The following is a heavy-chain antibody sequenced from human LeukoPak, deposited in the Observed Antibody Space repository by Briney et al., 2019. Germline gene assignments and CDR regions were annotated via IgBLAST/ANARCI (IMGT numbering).Heavy chain of an antibody. Sequence: GGSLRLSCAASGFTVSSNYMSWVRQAPRKGLEWVSIIYSGGSTYYADSVKGRFTISRDNSKTTLYLQMNSRRAEDTAVYYCARTDTVRTPWGYWGQGTLVTVSS. CDR1: GFTVSSNY. CDR3: ARTDTVRTPWGY. J-gene: IGHJ4*02. D-gene: IGHD5-18*01. V-gene: IGHV3-53*01. CDR2: IYSGGST.